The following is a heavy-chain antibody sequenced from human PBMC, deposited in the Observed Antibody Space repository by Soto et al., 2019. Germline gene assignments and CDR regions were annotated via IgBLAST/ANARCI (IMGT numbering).Heavy chain of an antibody. Sequence: SETLSLTCTVSGGSISSYYWSWIRQPPGKGLEWIRSIYYSGSTYYNPSLKSRVTISVDTSKNQFSLKLSSVTAADTAVYYCARRGYGGDGFFDYWGQGTLVTVSS. J-gene: IGHJ4*02. CDR2: IYYSGST. CDR3: ARRGYGGDGFFDY. D-gene: IGHD3-10*01. V-gene: IGHV4-59*05. CDR1: GGSISSYY.